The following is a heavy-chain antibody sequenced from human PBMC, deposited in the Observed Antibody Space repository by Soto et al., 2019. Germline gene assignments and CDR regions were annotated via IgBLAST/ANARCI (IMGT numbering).Heavy chain of an antibody. CDR1: GGTFSSYR. Sequence: QVQLVQSGAEVKKPGSSVKVSRKASGGTFSSYRINWVRQAPGQGLEWVGGIVPIYRTADYAQKFQGRVTITADESARTSYMELRSLKSQDTAVYYCVRDSGAKLSSSWGQGTLVTVSS. J-gene: IGHJ4*02. CDR2: IVPIYRTA. V-gene: IGHV1-69*01. D-gene: IGHD6-13*01. CDR3: VRDSGAKLSSS.